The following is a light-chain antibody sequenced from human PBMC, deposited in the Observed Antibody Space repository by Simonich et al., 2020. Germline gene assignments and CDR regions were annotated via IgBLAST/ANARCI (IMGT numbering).Light chain of an antibody. CDR2: DTS. CDR3: LLSYSGARV. V-gene: IGLV7-46*01. CDR1: TGAVTSGYY. J-gene: IGLJ3*02. Sequence: QTVVTQEPSLTVSPGGTVTLTCASSTGAVTSGYYPNWFQQKPGQAPRALIYDTSNKNSWTPARFSGSLLGGKAALTLSGAQPEDEAEYYCLLSYSGARVFGGGTKLTVL.